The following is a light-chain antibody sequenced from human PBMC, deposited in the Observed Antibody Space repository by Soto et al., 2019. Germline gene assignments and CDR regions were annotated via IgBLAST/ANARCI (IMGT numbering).Light chain of an antibody. CDR2: DVS. CDR1: SNDVGAYNF. V-gene: IGLV2-14*01. Sequence: QSVLTQPASVSGSPGQSITISCTGTSNDVGAYNFVSWYQHHPGKAPKLMIYDVSNRPSGVSNRFSGSKSGNTASLTISGLQAEDEADYYCSSYTSSSSYVFGTGTKLTVL. CDR3: SSYTSSSSYV. J-gene: IGLJ1*01.